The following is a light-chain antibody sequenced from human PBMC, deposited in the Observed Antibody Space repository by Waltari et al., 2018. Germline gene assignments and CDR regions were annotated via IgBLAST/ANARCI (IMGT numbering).Light chain of an antibody. V-gene: IGLV1-44*01. CDR2: SNI. CDR3: AAWDDSLNGVV. J-gene: IGLJ2*01. Sequence: QSVLTQPPSASGTPGQRVTIPCSGISPNIGSKPVNWYQQLPGTAPNLPIFSNIQRPAGVPVRFSGSKSGTSASLAISGRQSEDEADYYCAAWDDSLNGVVFGGGTKLTVL. CDR1: SPNIGSKP.